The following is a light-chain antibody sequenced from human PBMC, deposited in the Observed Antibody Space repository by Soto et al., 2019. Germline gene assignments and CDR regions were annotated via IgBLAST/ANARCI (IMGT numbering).Light chain of an antibody. CDR1: SGSIASNY. CDR2: EDK. Sequence: NFMLTQPHSVSESPGKTVTISCTRSSGSIASNYVQWYQQRPGSAPTTVIYEDKQRPSGVPDRFSGSIDSSSNSASLTISGLKTEDEADYCCQSYDSTNQVFGGGTKVTVL. J-gene: IGLJ2*01. V-gene: IGLV6-57*04. CDR3: QSYDSTNQV.